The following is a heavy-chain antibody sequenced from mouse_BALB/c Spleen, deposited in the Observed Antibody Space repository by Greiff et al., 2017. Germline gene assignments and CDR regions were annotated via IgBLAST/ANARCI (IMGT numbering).Heavy chain of an antibody. V-gene: IGHV5-17*02. D-gene: IGHD3-1*01. J-gene: IGHJ3*01. CDR3: ARSGNLATLAY. CDR1: GFTFSSYG. Sequence: EVKVVESGGGLVQPGGSRKLSCAASGFTFSSYGMHWVRQAPEKGLEWVAYISSGSSTTYYADTVKGRFTISRDNPKNTLYLQMTSLRSEDTAMYYCARSGNLATLAYWGQGTLVTVSA. CDR2: ISSGSSTT.